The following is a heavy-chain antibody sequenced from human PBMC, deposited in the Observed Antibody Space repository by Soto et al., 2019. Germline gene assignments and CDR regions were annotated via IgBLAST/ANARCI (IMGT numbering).Heavy chain of an antibody. D-gene: IGHD1-26*01. Sequence: EVQLVETGGGLIQPGGSLRLSCAASGFIVSSSYMSWVRQAPGKGLECVSIFYGDGATYYADSVKGRFTISRDDSKNTVYLQMNSLRAEDTAVYYCARVSGGGATQNFDYWGQGTLVTVSS. CDR2: FYGDGAT. CDR1: GFIVSSSY. J-gene: IGHJ4*02. V-gene: IGHV3-53*02. CDR3: ARVSGGGATQNFDY.